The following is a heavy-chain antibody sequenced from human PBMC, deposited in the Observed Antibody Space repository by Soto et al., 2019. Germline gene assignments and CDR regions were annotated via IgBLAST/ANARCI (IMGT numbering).Heavy chain of an antibody. CDR3: ASTIFGVFYYGMDV. CDR2: ISDSGGST. V-gene: IGHV3-23*01. Sequence: EVQLLESGGGLVQPGGSLRLSCAASGFTFSSYAMSWVRQAPGKGLEWVSGISDSGGSTYYADSVKGRFTISRDNSKNTLYLQMNSLRADDTAVYYCASTIFGVFYYGMDVWGQGTTVTVSS. D-gene: IGHD3-3*01. CDR1: GFTFSSYA. J-gene: IGHJ6*02.